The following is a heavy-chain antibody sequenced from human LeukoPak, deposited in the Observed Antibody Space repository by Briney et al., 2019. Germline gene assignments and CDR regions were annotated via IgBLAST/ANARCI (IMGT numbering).Heavy chain of an antibody. CDR2: IYPGDSDT. V-gene: IGHV5-51*01. Sequence: GASLKISCKGSGSSFTSYWIGWVRKMPGKGLEWMGIIYPGDSDTRYSPSFQGQVTISADKSISTAYLQWSSLKASDTAMYYCARQGGFSSSSWYGGANWFDPWGQGTLVTVSS. CDR3: ARQGGFSSSSWYGGANWFDP. J-gene: IGHJ5*02. CDR1: GSSFTSYW. D-gene: IGHD6-13*01.